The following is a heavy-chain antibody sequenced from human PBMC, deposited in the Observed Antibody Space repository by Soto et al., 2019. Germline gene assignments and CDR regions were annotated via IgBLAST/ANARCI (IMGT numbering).Heavy chain of an antibody. D-gene: IGHD5-18*01. CDR3: ATESGSTYGYFDH. CDR1: GGSVTSDEDY. J-gene: IGHJ4*02. Sequence: SETLSLTCTVSGGSVTSDEDYWTWIRQSPGKGLEWIGYISNSGSTGYNPSLKTRLSMSVDRSKNQFTLRLTSVTAADTAVYFCATESGSTYGYFDHWGQGAQVTVSS. CDR2: ISNSGST. V-gene: IGHV4-30-4*01.